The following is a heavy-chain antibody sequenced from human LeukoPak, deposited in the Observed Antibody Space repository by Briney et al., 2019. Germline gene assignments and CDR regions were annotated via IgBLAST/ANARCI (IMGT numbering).Heavy chain of an antibody. D-gene: IGHD3-16*01. CDR3: AKDAQPRSRWFDP. Sequence: GGSLRPSCAASGFIFKDYWMIWVRQAPGKGLEWVANIKQDGSEKYYVDSVKGRFTISRDNAKNSLYLQMNTLRAEDTAMYYCAKDAQPRSRWFDPWGQGTLVIVSS. CDR2: IKQDGSEK. CDR1: GFIFKDYW. J-gene: IGHJ5*02. V-gene: IGHV3-7*03.